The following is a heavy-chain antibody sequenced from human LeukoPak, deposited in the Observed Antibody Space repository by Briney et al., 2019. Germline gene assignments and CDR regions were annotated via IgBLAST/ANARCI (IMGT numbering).Heavy chain of an antibody. V-gene: IGHV3-43*02. Sequence: PGGSLRLSHAASGFTFDDYAMHGVRQAPAKGLECVFLISEDGGSTYYADSVKGRFTISRDNSKNSLYLQMNSLRTEDTALYFFAKDREEDGTTSPLDYWGQGTLLGVRS. D-gene: IGHD1-1*01. J-gene: IGHJ4*02. CDR2: ISEDGGST. CDR1: GFTFDDYA. CDR3: AKDREEDGTTSPLDY.